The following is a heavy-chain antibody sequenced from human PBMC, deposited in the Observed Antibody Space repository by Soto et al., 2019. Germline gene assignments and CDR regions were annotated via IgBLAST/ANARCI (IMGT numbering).Heavy chain of an antibody. V-gene: IGHV3-21*01. J-gene: IGHJ4*02. CDR1: GFTFSSYS. Sequence: GGSLRLSCAASGFTFSSYSMNWVRQAPGKGLEWVSSISSSSSYIYYADSVKGRFTITRDNAKNSLYLQMNSLRAEDTAVYYCASYFSSTRLAAAGESFDYWGQGTLVTVSS. CDR3: ASYFSSTRLAAAGESFDY. CDR2: ISSSSSYI. D-gene: IGHD6-13*01.